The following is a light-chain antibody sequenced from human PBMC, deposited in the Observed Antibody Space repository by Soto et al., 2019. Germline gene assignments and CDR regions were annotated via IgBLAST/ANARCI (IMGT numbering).Light chain of an antibody. V-gene: IGKV3-11*01. CDR2: DAS. CDR3: QQRSNWPPGGT. Sequence: EIVLTQSPATLSLSPGERATLSCRASQSVSSYLAWYQQKPGQAPRLLIYDASNRATGIPARFSGSGSGTDFTRTISSLEPEYFAVYYCQQRSNWPPGGTFGQGTKLEI. J-gene: IGKJ2*02. CDR1: QSVSSY.